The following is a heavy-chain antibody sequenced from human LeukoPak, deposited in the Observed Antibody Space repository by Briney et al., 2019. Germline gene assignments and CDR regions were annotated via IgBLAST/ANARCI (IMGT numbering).Heavy chain of an antibody. Sequence: ASVKVSCKASGGTFSSYAISWVRQAPGQRLEWMGWINAGNGNTKYSQKFQGRVTITRDTSASTAYMELSSLRSEDTAVYYCAVGSSLPPFDYWGQGTLVTVSS. CDR2: INAGNGNT. J-gene: IGHJ4*02. CDR3: AVGSSLPPFDY. CDR1: GGTFSSYA. D-gene: IGHD1-26*01. V-gene: IGHV1-3*01.